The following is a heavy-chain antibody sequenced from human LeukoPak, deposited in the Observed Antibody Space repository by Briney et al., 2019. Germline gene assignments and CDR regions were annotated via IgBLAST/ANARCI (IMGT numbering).Heavy chain of an antibody. V-gene: IGHV3-23*01. CDR2: IGGGGTP. J-gene: IGHJ4*02. CDR1: GFTFSSYD. Sequence: QPGGSLRLSCAASGFTFSSYDMSWVRQAPGRGLEWVSAIGGGGTPYYADSVKGRFTISRDNSKNTLYLQMNSLRAEDTAVYYCAKDDHGGSGWRDYFDQWGQGTPVTVSS. CDR3: AKDDHGGSGWRDYFDQ. D-gene: IGHD6-19*01.